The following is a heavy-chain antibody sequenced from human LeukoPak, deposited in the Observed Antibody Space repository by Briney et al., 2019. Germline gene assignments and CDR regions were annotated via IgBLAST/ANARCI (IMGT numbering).Heavy chain of an antibody. D-gene: IGHD3-22*01. CDR3: AKRSGSDPGSYDY. CDR2: ISGSGSAT. Sequence: PGGSLRLSCAASGFTFSTYAMLWVRQAPGKGLERVSFISGSGSATNYADSVKGRFTISRDNSKNTLYLQMNSLRAEDTAVYYCAKRSGSDPGSYDYWGQGTLVTVFS. CDR1: GFTFSTYA. J-gene: IGHJ4*02. V-gene: IGHV3-23*01.